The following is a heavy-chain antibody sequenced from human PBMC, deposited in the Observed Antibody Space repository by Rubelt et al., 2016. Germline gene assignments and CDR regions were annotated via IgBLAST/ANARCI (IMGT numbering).Heavy chain of an antibody. D-gene: IGHD3-22*01. J-gene: IGHJ6*02. CDR3: ARILLPDYYDSSGGMDV. CDR2: IDWDDDK. V-gene: IGHV2-70*15. CDR1: GFSLSTSGMC. Sequence: QVTLRESGPALVKPTQTLTLTCTFSGFSLSTSGMCVSWIRQPPGKALEWLARIDWDDDKYYSTSLKTRLTIFKDTPKNQVVLTMTNMDPVDTATYYCARILLPDYYDSSGGMDVWGQGTTVTVSS.